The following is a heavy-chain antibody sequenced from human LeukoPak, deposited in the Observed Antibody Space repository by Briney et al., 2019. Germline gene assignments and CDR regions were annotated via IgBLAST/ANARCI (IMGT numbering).Heavy chain of an antibody. D-gene: IGHD5-12*01. V-gene: IGHV1-46*01. J-gene: IGHJ4*02. CDR3: AREIPIEATEVFDY. Sequence: ASVKVSCKASGYTFTNYYIHWVRQAPGQGLEWMGLINPSGGNTNYAQKFQGRVTMTRDMSTSTVYMELSSLRSEDTAVYHCAREIPIEATEVFDYWGQGTLVTVSS. CDR2: INPSGGNT. CDR1: GYTFTNYY.